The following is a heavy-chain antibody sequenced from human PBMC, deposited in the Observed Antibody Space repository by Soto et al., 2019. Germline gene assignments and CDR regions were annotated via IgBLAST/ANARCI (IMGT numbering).Heavy chain of an antibody. J-gene: IGHJ5*02. Sequence: QLQLQESGPGLVKPSETLSLTCTVSDDSVTSTSYYCAWLRQSPGKGLEWIGHIYHSGTTYYNPSLESRATFSVETSKNQFSLRLTSVTAADTAVYYCAGLHWNDIFRFDPWGQGSLVTVSS. CDR3: AGLHWNDIFRFDP. V-gene: IGHV4-39*01. CDR2: IYHSGTT. D-gene: IGHD1-1*01. CDR1: DDSVTSTSYY.